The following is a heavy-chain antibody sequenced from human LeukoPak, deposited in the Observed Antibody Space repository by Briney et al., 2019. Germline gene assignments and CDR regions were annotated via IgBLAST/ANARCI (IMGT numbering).Heavy chain of an antibody. D-gene: IGHD2-15*01. Sequence: GGSLRLSCVASGFTLSDYYMSWIRQAPGKGLEWISFISSSGSTKYYADSVKGRFTISRDNAKNSLYLQMNSLRAEDTAVYYCARDGWFFDYWGQGTLVTVPS. CDR3: ARDGWFFDY. CDR2: ISSSGSTK. CDR1: GFTLSDYY. J-gene: IGHJ4*02. V-gene: IGHV3-11*04.